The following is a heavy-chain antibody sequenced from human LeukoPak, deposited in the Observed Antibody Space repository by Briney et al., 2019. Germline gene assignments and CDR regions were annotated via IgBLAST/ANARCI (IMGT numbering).Heavy chain of an antibody. J-gene: IGHJ3*02. D-gene: IGHD6-19*01. Sequence: GESLQISCKGSGYSFSTYWIGWVRQMPGKGLEWMGIIYPGDSDTRYSPSFQGQVTISADKSISTAYLQWSSLKAPDTAIYYCARQWLGALDIWGQGTMVTVSS. CDR2: IYPGDSDT. V-gene: IGHV5-51*01. CDR3: ARQWLGALDI. CDR1: GYSFSTYW.